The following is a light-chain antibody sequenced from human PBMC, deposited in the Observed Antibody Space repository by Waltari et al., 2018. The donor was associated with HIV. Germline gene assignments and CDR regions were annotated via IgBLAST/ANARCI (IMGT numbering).Light chain of an antibody. Sequence: EIVLTQSPATLSVSPGERTHLPCRASQSGNNDLAWYQQKPGQAPSLLIYAASTRATGIPARYSGSGSGTEFTLTISSLQSEDFAVYYCQQYRYWPPFTFGGGTKVDIK. CDR1: QSGNND. V-gene: IGKV3-15*01. CDR2: AAS. J-gene: IGKJ4*01. CDR3: QQYRYWPPFT.